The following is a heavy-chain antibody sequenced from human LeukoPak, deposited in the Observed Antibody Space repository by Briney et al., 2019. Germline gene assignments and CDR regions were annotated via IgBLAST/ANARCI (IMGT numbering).Heavy chain of an antibody. J-gene: IGHJ4*02. V-gene: IGHV3-72*01. CDR2: TRNSVRSYTT. CDR3: ARGAYCTGTSCYSGFDY. CDR1: GFTFSDHY. Sequence: GGSLRLSCAASGFTFSDHYMDWVRQAPGKGLEWVGRTRNSVRSYTTEYAASVKGRFTISRYDSKNSLYLQMNSLKTEDTAVYFCARGAYCTGTSCYSGFDYWGQGTLVTVSS. D-gene: IGHD2-2*01.